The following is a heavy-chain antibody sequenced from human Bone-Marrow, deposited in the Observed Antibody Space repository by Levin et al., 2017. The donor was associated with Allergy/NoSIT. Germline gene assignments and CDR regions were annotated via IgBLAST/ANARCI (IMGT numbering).Heavy chain of an antibody. Sequence: GESLKISCKASGYTFTSYGISWVRQAPGQGLEWMGWISAYNGNTNYAQKLQGRVTMTTDTSTSTAYMELRSLRSDDTAVYYCAREGRIAARQLYSSIDYWGQGTLVTVSS. CDR3: AREGRIAARQLYSSIDY. D-gene: IGHD6-6*01. V-gene: IGHV1-18*01. J-gene: IGHJ4*02. CDR1: GYTFTSYG. CDR2: ISAYNGNT.